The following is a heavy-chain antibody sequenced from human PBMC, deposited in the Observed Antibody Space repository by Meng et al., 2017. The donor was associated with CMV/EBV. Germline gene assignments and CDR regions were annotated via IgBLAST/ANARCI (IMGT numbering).Heavy chain of an antibody. CDR1: GGTFSSYA. Sequence: SVKVSCKASGGTFSSYAISWVRQAPGQGLEWMGGTIPIFGTANYAQKFQGRVTITTDESTSTAYMELSSLRSEDTAVYYCAREGGWTAIHYGMDVWGQGTTVTVSS. D-gene: IGHD5-18*01. V-gene: IGHV1-69*05. CDR3: AREGGWTAIHYGMDV. CDR2: TIPIFGTA. J-gene: IGHJ6*02.